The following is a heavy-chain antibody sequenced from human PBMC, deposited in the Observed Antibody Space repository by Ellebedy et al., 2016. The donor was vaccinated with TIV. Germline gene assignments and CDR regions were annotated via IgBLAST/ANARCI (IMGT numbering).Heavy chain of an antibody. Sequence: PGGSLRLSCAASEFTVDNHYIAWVRQAPVQWLEWFSLIYSGGTTYYADSVKGRFTISRDSSKNTLYLQMNSLRVEDMAVYYCARGGSDADYWGQGTLVTVSS. CDR1: EFTVDNHY. CDR3: ARGGSDADY. D-gene: IGHD3-16*01. V-gene: IGHV3-66*01. CDR2: IYSGGTT. J-gene: IGHJ4*02.